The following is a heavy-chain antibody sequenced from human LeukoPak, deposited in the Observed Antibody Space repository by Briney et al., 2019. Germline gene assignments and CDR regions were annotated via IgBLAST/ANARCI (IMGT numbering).Heavy chain of an antibody. CDR1: GFTFSNCW. Sequence: TGGSLRLSCVASGFTFSNCWMHWVRQAPGKGLVWVSRINSDGINTSYADSVKGRFTISRDNAKSTLYLQMNSLRAEDTAVYYCARMGESGTVDYWGQGTLVTVSS. V-gene: IGHV3-74*01. CDR3: ARMGESGTVDY. CDR2: INSDGINT. J-gene: IGHJ4*02. D-gene: IGHD3-16*01.